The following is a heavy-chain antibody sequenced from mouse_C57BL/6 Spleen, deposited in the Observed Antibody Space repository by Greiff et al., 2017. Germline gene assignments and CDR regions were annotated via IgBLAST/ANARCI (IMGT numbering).Heavy chain of an antibody. V-gene: IGHV5-4*01. CDR3: AREGEKYGTSFDY. CDR2: ISDGGSYT. J-gene: IGHJ2*01. Sequence: EVKLVESGGGLVKPGGSLKLSCAASGFTFSSYAMSWVRQTPEKRLEWVATISDGGSYTYYPDNVKGRFTISRDNAKNNLYLQMSHLKSEDTAMYYCAREGEKYGTSFDYWGQGTTLTFSS. D-gene: IGHD2-1*01. CDR1: GFTFSSYA.